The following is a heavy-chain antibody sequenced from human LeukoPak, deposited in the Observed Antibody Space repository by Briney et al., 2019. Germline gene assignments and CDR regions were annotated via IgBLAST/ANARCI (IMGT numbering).Heavy chain of an antibody. Sequence: ASVKVSCKASGYTFTSYAMHWVRQAPGQRLEWMGWINGGNGNTKYSQKFQDRVTITRDTSASTAYMELSSLRSEDTALYYCARDNYYGSGSSDAFDIWGQGTMVTVSS. CDR1: GYTFTSYA. D-gene: IGHD3-10*01. V-gene: IGHV1-3*01. CDR2: INGGNGNT. CDR3: ARDNYYGSGSSDAFDI. J-gene: IGHJ3*02.